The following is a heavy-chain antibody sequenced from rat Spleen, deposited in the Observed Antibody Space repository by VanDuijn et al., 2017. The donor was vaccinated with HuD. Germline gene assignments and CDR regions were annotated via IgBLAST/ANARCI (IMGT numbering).Heavy chain of an antibody. J-gene: IGHJ2*01. D-gene: IGHD1-1*01. V-gene: IGHV5-27*01. CDR1: GFTFSSYD. Sequence: EVQLVESGGGLVQPGRSLKLSCAASGFTFSSYDMAWVRQAPTKGLEWVASITNASGRTYYPDSVKGRFTISRDNAKSTLYLQMNSLRSEDTATYYCTRGGYYRYWGQGVMVTVSS. CDR2: ITNASGRT. CDR3: TRGGYYRY.